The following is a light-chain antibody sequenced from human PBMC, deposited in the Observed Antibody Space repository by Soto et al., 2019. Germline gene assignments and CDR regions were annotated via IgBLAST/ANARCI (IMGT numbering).Light chain of an antibody. CDR1: SSDVGSYNR. CDR2: EVS. J-gene: IGLJ1*01. CDR3: SSFTSSSTYV. Sequence: QSALTQPPSVSGSPGQSVTISCTGTSSDVGSYNRVSWYQQPPGTAPKLMIYEVSNRPSGVPDRFSGSKSGNTASLTISGLQAEDEADYYCSSFTSSSTYVCETGTKMTV. V-gene: IGLV2-18*02.